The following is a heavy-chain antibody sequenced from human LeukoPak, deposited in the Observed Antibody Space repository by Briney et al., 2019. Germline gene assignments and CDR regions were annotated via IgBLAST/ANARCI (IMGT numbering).Heavy chain of an antibody. CDR1: GFTFSSYG. J-gene: IGHJ4*02. CDR3: TRDLGYCSGGTCFPSGPADY. Sequence: PGGSLRLSCAASGFTFSSYGIHWVRQAPGKGLEWVAVISYDGCNKYYADSVKGRFTISRDNSKNTLYLQMNSLRAEDTGVYYCTRDLGYCSGGTCFPSGPADYWGQGTLVTVSS. CDR2: ISYDGCNK. V-gene: IGHV3-30*03. D-gene: IGHD2-15*01.